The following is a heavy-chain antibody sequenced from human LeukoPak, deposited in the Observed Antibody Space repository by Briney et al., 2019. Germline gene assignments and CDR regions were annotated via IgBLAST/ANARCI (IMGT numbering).Heavy chain of an antibody. CDR2: IWYDGSNK. J-gene: IGHJ6*02. D-gene: IGHD3-10*01. CDR3: ARDLDGSGSYYNVEYYYYGMDV. V-gene: IGHV3-33*01. Sequence: PGRPLRLSCAASGFTFSSYGMHWVRQAPGKGLEWVAVIWYDGSNKYYADSVKGRFTISRDNSKNTLYLQMNSLRAEDTAVYYCARDLDGSGSYYNVEYYYYGMDVWGQGTTVTVSS. CDR1: GFTFSSYG.